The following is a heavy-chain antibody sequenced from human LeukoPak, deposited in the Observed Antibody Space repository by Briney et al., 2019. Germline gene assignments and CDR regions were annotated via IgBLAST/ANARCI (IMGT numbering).Heavy chain of an antibody. D-gene: IGHD5-18*01. CDR3: VRASYGWNWFDP. J-gene: IGHJ5*02. V-gene: IGHV4-61*02. Sequence: SQTLSLTCTVSGGSISSGSYYWSWIRQPAGKGLEWIGRIYTSGSTNYNPSLKSRVTISVDTSKNQFSLKLSSVTAADTAVYYCVRASYGWNWFDPWGQGTLVTVSS. CDR2: IYTSGST. CDR1: GGSISSGSYY.